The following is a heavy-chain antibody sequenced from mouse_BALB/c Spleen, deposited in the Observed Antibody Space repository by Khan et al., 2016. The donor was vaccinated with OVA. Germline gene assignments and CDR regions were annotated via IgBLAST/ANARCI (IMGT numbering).Heavy chain of an antibody. CDR3: SRAWALRLNAWFSY. V-gene: IGHV1S45*01. J-gene: IGHJ3*01. Sequence: EVQLQESGAELVRPGASVKISCKAFVYTFSNHHINWVKQRPGQGLDWIGYINLYNDYTNYNQKFKGKATFTVDKSFSTAYMELTSLTSEDSAFYYSSRAWALRLNAWFSYWGQGTLVTVSA. CDR1: VYTFSNHH. CDR2: INLYNDYT. D-gene: IGHD2-4*01.